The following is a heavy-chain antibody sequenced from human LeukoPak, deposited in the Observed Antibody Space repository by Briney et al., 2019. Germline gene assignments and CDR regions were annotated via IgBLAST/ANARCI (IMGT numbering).Heavy chain of an antibody. Sequence: PSGTLSLTCAVSGGSISSSNWWSWVRQPPGKGLEWIGEIYHSGSTNYNPSLKSRVTISVDKSKNQFSLKLSSVTAADTAVYYCARHAGVYSGGYLDYWGQGTLVTVSS. CDR3: ARHAGVYSGGYLDY. V-gene: IGHV4-4*02. J-gene: IGHJ4*02. D-gene: IGHD1-26*01. CDR2: IYHSGST. CDR1: GGSISSSNW.